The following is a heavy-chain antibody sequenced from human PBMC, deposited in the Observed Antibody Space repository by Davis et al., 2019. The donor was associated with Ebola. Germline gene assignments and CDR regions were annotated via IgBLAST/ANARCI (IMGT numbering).Heavy chain of an antibody. CDR3: ARDSPLAGTQYFDY. J-gene: IGHJ4*02. V-gene: IGHV1-8*01. Sequence: ASVKVSCKASGYTFTSYDINWVRQATGQGLEWMGWMNPNSGNTGYAQKFQGRVTMTRNTSISTAYMELSSLRSEDTAVYYCARDSPLAGTQYFDYWGQGTLVTVSS. CDR1: GYTFTSYD. CDR2: MNPNSGNT. D-gene: IGHD1-1*01.